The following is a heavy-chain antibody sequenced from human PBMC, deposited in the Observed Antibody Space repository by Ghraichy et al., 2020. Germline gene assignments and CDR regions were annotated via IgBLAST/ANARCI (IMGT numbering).Heavy chain of an antibody. Sequence: SETLSLTCTVSGGSISSSSYYWGWIRQPPGKGLEWIGSIYYSGSTYYNPSLKSRVTISVDTSKNQFSLKLSSVTAADTAVYYCARLNYYDSSGYLPRWGPSEYFQHWGQGTLVTVSS. V-gene: IGHV4-39*01. CDR3: ARLNYYDSSGYLPRWGPSEYFQH. J-gene: IGHJ1*01. CDR2: IYYSGST. CDR1: GGSISSSSYY. D-gene: IGHD3-22*01.